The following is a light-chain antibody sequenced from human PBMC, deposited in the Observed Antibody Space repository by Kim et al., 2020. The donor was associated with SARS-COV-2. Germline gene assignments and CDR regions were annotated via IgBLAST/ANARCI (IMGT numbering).Light chain of an antibody. V-gene: IGLV2-11*03. Sequence: GQSVTISCTGTSSDVGGYTSVSWYQQHPGKAPKLMIYDVSKRPSGVPDRFSGSKSGNTASLTVSGLQAEDEADYYCCSYAGSYTVVFGGGTQLTVL. CDR3: CSYAGSYTVV. CDR2: DVS. J-gene: IGLJ2*01. CDR1: SSDVGGYTS.